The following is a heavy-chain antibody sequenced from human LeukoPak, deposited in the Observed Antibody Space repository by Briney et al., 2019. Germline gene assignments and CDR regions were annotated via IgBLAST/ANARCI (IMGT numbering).Heavy chain of an antibody. CDR3: AKGSRLREGGSYRF. Sequence: SVEVSCKASGGTFSSYAINWVRQAPGQGLEWMGRIIPIFGSANYAQKFQGRVTITADKSARTAYMELSSLRSEDTALYYCAKGSRLREGGSYRFWGQGTLVTVSS. V-gene: IGHV1-69*06. CDR2: IIPIFGSA. CDR1: GGTFSSYA. J-gene: IGHJ4*02. D-gene: IGHD3-16*02.